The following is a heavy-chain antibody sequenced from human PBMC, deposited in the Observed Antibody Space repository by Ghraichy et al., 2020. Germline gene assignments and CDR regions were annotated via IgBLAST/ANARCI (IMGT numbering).Heavy chain of an antibody. Sequence: GGSLRLSCAASGFSFTDYWMHWVRQTPGRGLEWVSHLNIDGTTVNYADSVKGRFTISRDNAKNTMYLQMISLTVEDTAVYYCVRSYKDGLRHFDYWVQGTLVIVSS. J-gene: IGHJ4*02. CDR2: LNIDGTTV. CDR1: GFSFTDYW. CDR3: VRSYKDGLRHFDY. D-gene: IGHD1-14*01. V-gene: IGHV3-74*01.